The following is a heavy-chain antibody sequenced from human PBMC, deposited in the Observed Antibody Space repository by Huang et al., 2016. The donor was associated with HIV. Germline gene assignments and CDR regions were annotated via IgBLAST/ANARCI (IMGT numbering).Heavy chain of an antibody. V-gene: IGHV3-30-3*01. J-gene: IGHJ4*02. CDR1: GFAFRSYA. Sequence: QVQLVESGGGVVQPGRSLRLSCAASGFAFRSYAMHWVRQGRGKGLEWLAVISIDGSNKNYAHSVKGRFTISRDNSKGTVYLQMNSLRPEDTAVYSCARTGSYYYGSGSYHFGDYWGQGTLVTVSS. CDR3: ARTGSYYYGSGSYHFGDY. D-gene: IGHD3-10*01. CDR2: ISIDGSNK.